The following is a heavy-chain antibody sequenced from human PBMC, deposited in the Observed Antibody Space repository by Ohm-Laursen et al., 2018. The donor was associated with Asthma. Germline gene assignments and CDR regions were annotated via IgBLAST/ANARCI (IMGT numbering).Heavy chain of an antibody. J-gene: IGHJ4*02. V-gene: IGHV5-10-1*01. CDR3: ARHSGIDCSSTSCYEFDY. CDR2: IDPSDSYT. Sequence: ESLKISCKGSGYSFTSYWIGWVRQMPGKGLEWMGRIDPSDSYTNYSPSFQGHVTISADKSISTAYLQWSSLKASDTAMYYCARHSGIDCSSTSCYEFDYWGQGTLVTVSS. D-gene: IGHD2-2*01. CDR1: GYSFTSYW.